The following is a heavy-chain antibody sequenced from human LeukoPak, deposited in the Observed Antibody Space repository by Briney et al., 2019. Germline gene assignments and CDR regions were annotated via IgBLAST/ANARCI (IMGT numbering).Heavy chain of an antibody. CDR3: ARKPQCSGSYGWFDP. V-gene: IGHV1-69*13. Sequence: VTVTCQASGGTFINYAISWVGPPPGQELEWVGGSIHIFGSANYAQKLRGGVTITSDESTITAYMQLSSLRPEDTAVYYCARKPQCSGSYGWFDPWGQGTLVTVSS. D-gene: IGHD3-10*02. J-gene: IGHJ5*02. CDR2: SIHIFGSA. CDR1: GGTFINYA.